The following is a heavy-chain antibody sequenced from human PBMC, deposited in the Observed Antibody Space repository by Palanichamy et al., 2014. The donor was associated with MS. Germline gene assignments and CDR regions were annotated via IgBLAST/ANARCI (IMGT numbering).Heavy chain of an antibody. D-gene: IGHD1-1*01. CDR2: INAAKGFT. V-gene: IGHV1-3*01. CDR3: ARDLIQLWRGLDH. CDR1: GYTFTAYA. Sequence: QVHLVQSGAEVKKPGASVKVSCKASGYTFTAYALHWVRLAPGQRLEWMGWINAAKGFTKYSQKFQGRVTITRDTSASTAYMELSGLRSEDTAIYYCARDLIQLWRGLDHWGQGTLVTVSS. J-gene: IGHJ4*02.